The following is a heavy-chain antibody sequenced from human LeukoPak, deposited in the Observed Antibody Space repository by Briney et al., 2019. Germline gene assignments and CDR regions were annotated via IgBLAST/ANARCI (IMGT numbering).Heavy chain of an antibody. CDR2: IWYDGSKE. CDR1: GFTFSHYG. CDR3: ARVTCSGGSCYVGLGIDY. V-gene: IGHV3-33*01. J-gene: IGHJ4*02. D-gene: IGHD2-15*01. Sequence: GGSLRLSCAASGFTFSHYGMHWVRQARDKGLEWVAIIWYDGSKEYYEDSVKGRFTISRDNSKNTLYLQMNSLRAEDTAVYYCARVTCSGGSCYVGLGIDYWGQGTLVTVSS.